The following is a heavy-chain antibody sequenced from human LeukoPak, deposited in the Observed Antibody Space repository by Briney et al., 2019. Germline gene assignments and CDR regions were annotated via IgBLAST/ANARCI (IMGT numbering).Heavy chain of an antibody. CDR1: GDDIYNHY. J-gene: IGHJ4*02. CDR2: IYYTGTTSGRT. CDR3: AEIPRN. D-gene: IGHD1-14*01. Sequence: SETLSLTCSVSGDDIYNHYWSWVRQPPGKEPEWIAYIYYTGTTSGRTDYNPSLQSRVSISIDTSKSQFSLRLDSVTAADTAFYYCAEIPRNRGQGILVTVSS. V-gene: IGHV4-59*11.